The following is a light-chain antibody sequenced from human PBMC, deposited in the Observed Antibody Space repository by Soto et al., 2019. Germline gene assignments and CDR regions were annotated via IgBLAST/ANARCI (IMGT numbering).Light chain of an antibody. CDR2: EVN. Sequence: QSALTQPPSVSGCPGQSVTISCTGTSSDVGTYNRVSWYQEPPGTAPKLMIYEVNNRPSGVPDRFSGSKSGNTASLTISGLQAEDEADYYCSSYTSSSTLLFGGGTKLTVL. CDR3: SSYTSSSTLL. J-gene: IGLJ2*01. V-gene: IGLV2-18*02. CDR1: SSDVGTYNR.